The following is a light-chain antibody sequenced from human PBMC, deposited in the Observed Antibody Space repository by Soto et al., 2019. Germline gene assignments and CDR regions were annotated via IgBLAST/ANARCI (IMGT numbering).Light chain of an antibody. J-gene: IGLJ2*01. CDR3: AAWDDSLNGHVV. Sequence: QSVLTQPPSASGTPGQRITISCSGSSPNIGSNTVNWYQHLPGTAPKLLIYSNNQRPSGVPDRFSGSKSGTSASLAISGLQSEDEADYYCAAWDDSLNGHVVVGGGTKLTVL. CDR2: SNN. CDR1: SPNIGSNT. V-gene: IGLV1-44*01.